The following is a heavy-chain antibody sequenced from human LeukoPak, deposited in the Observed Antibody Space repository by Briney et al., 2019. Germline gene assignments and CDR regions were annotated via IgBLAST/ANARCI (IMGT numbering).Heavy chain of an antibody. CDR1: GFSAFGLSSYA. D-gene: IGHD6-6*01. CDR3: ARGNSIAARPHYGMDV. V-gene: IGHV3-48*03. Sequence: PGGSLRLCCVASGFSAFGLSSYAMNWVRQAPGKGLEWVSYISSSGSTIYYADSVKGRFTISRDNAKNSLYLQMNSLRAEDTAVYYCARGNSIAARPHYGMDVWGQGTTVTVSS. J-gene: IGHJ6*02. CDR2: ISSSGSTI.